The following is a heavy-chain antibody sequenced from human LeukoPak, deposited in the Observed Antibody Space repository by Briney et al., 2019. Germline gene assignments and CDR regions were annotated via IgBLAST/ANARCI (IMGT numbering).Heavy chain of an antibody. Sequence: GGSLRLSCAASGFTFSSYGMHWVRQAPGKGLEWVAFIRYDGSNKYYADSVKGRFTISRDNSKNTLYLQMNSLRAENTAVYYCAKDSLRWHLLGYYFDYWGQGTLVTVSS. CDR1: GFTFSSYG. CDR3: AKDSLRWHLLGYYFDY. J-gene: IGHJ4*02. CDR2: IRYDGSNK. D-gene: IGHD2-15*01. V-gene: IGHV3-30*02.